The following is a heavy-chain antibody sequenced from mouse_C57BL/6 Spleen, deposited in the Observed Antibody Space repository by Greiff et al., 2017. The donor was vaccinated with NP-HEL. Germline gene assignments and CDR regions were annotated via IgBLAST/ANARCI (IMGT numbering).Heavy chain of an antibody. Sequence: EVKLVESGGDLVKPGGSLKLSCAASGFTFSSYGMSWVRQTPDKRLEWVATISSGGSYTYYPDSVKGRFTISRDNAKNTLYLQMSSLKSEDTAMYYWARQVGDGYTWFAYWGQGTLVTVSA. CDR2: ISSGGSYT. J-gene: IGHJ3*01. CDR3: ARQVGDGYTWFAY. D-gene: IGHD2-3*01. V-gene: IGHV5-6*01. CDR1: GFTFSSYG.